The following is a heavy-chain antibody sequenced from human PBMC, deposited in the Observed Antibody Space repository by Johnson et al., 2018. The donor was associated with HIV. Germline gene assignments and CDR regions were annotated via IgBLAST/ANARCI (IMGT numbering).Heavy chain of an antibody. CDR1: GFTFYDYG. CDR3: ARDRIVGREPYDAFDI. V-gene: IGHV3-20*04. Sequence: VQLVESGGGVVRPGGSLRLSCAASGFTFYDYGMSWVRQAPGKGLEWVSGINWNGGSTGYADSVKGRFTISRVKAKNFLYLQMNSLRAEDTALYYCARDRIVGREPYDAFDIWGQGTMVTVSS. CDR2: INWNGGST. D-gene: IGHD2/OR15-2a*01. J-gene: IGHJ3*02.